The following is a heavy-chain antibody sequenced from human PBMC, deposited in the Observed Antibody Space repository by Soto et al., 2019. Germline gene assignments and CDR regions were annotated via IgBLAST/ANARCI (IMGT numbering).Heavy chain of an antibody. Sequence: PSETLSLTCTVSGGSISSGGYYWSWIRQHPGKGLEWIGYIYYSGSTYYNPSLKSRVTISVDTSKNQFSLKLSSVTAADTAVYYCARAIGLSSSWQNFDYWGQGTLVTVSS. D-gene: IGHD6-13*01. V-gene: IGHV4-31*03. CDR1: GGSISSGGYY. J-gene: IGHJ4*02. CDR2: IYYSGST. CDR3: ARAIGLSSSWQNFDY.